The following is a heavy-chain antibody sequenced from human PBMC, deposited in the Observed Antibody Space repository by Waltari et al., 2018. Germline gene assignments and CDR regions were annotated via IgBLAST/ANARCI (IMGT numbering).Heavy chain of an antibody. CDR1: GGSISSYY. D-gene: IGHD3-10*01. V-gene: IGHV4-59*01. CDR2: IYYSGST. J-gene: IGHJ6*02. Sequence: QVQLQESGPGLVKPSETLSLTCTVSGGSISSYYWRWIRQPPGTGLEWIGYIYYSGSTNYNPSLKSRVTISVDTSKNQFSLKLSSVTAADTAVYYCARDYYYYGSGSYHYYYYGMDVWGQGTTVTVSS. CDR3: ARDYYYYGSGSYHYYYYGMDV.